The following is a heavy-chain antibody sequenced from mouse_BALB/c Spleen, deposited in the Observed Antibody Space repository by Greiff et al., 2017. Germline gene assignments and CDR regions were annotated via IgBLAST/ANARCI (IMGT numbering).Heavy chain of an antibody. Sequence: EVNVVESGGGLVKPGGSLKLSCAASGFTFSDYYMYWVRQTPEKRLEWVATISDGGSYTYYPDSVKGRFTISRDNAKNNLYLQMSSLKSEDTAMYYCARGEDWYFDVWGAGTTVTVSS. CDR1: GFTFSDYY. CDR3: ARGEDWYFDV. CDR2: ISDGGSYT. V-gene: IGHV5-4*02. J-gene: IGHJ1*01.